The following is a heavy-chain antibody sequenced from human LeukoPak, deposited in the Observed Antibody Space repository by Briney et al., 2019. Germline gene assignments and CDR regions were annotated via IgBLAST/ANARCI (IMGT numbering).Heavy chain of an antibody. CDR1: GYTFTGYY. V-gene: IGHV1-2*02. CDR3: ARGDYYDSSGYYRGAEYFQH. CDR2: INPNSGGT. J-gene: IGHJ1*01. D-gene: IGHD3-22*01. Sequence: ASVKVSCKASGYTFTGYYMHWVRQAPGQGLEWMGWINPNSGGTNYAQKFQGRVTMTRDTSISTAYMELSRLRSDDTAVYYCARGDYYDSSGYYRGAEYFQHWGQGTLVTVYS.